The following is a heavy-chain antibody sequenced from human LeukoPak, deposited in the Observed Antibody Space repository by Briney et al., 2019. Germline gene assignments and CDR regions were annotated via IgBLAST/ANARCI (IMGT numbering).Heavy chain of an antibody. CDR2: INTYNHNT. CDR1: GYTFTTLG. D-gene: IGHD2-15*01. J-gene: IGHJ4*02. V-gene: IGHV1-18*01. Sequence: ASVKVSCKASGYTFTTLGITWVRQAPGQGLEWMGWINTYNHNTYYAQKFQDRLTVTADTSTSTVYMDLSSLRSDDTAVYYCAREYCLGGKCWDPDYWGQGTLVTASS. CDR3: AREYCLGGKCWDPDY.